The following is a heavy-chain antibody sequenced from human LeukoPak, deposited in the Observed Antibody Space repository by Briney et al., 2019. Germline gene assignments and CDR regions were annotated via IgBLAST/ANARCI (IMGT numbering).Heavy chain of an antibody. CDR1: GGSISSYY. CDR3: ARDGGYSYGYPYYYYMDV. D-gene: IGHD5-18*01. J-gene: IGHJ6*03. V-gene: IGHV4-59*01. CDR2: IYYSGST. Sequence: PSETLSLTCTVSGGSISSYYWSWIRQPPGKGLEWIGYIYYSGSTNYNPSLKSRVTISVDTSKNQFSLKLSSVTAADTAVYYCARDGGYSYGYPYYYYMDVWGKGTTVTVSS.